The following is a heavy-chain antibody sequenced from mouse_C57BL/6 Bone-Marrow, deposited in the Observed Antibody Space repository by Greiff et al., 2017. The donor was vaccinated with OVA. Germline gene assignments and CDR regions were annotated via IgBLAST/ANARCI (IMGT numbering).Heavy chain of an antibody. Sequence: EVHLVESGGGLVQPGGSLKLSCAASGFTFSDYGMAWVRQAPRKGPEWVAFISNLAYSIYYADTVTGRFTISRENAKNTLYLEMSSLRSEDTAMYYCARTGTEGYFDYWGQGTTLTVSS. CDR3: ARTGTEGYFDY. CDR2: ISNLAYSI. J-gene: IGHJ2*01. D-gene: IGHD4-1*01. CDR1: GFTFSDYG. V-gene: IGHV5-15*01.